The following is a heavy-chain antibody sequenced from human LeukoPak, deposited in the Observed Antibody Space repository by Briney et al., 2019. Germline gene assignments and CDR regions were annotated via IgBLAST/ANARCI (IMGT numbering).Heavy chain of an antibody. J-gene: IGHJ4*02. D-gene: IGHD2/OR15-2a*01. Sequence: GGSLRLSCAASGFTVSSNYMARVRQAPGKGLEWVSFINSGGATYYAGSVKGRFTISRDNSKNTLYLQMNSLRVEDTAVYYCARGIGVDYWGQGTLVTISP. CDR3: ARGIGVDY. CDR2: INSGGAT. V-gene: IGHV3-66*01. CDR1: GFTVSSNY.